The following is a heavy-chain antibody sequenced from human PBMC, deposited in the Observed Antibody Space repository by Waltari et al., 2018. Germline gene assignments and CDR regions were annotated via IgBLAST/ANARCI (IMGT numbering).Heavy chain of an antibody. J-gene: IGHJ5*02. CDR3: TRDEA. CDR1: GFTFSDYW. CDR2: IKQDGIEK. V-gene: IGHV3-7*01. Sequence: EVQLVESGGGLVQPGGSLRLSCEGSGFTFSDYWMSWVRQAPGKGLEWVANIKQDGIEKDYVDSVKGRFTISRDNAKKLLYLQMNSLRGEDTAVYYCTRDEAWGQGTLVTVSS.